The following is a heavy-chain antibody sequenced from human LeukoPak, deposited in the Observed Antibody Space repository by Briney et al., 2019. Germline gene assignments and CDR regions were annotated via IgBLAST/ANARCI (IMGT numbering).Heavy chain of an antibody. D-gene: IGHD3-10*01. CDR2: IYSGGST. CDR3: ARVIWLLGYMDV. V-gene: IGHV3-66*02. J-gene: IGHJ6*03. Sequence: GGSLRLSCAASGFTVSSNYMSWVRQAPGKGLEWVSVIYSGGSTYYADSVKGRFTISRDNSDNTLYLQMNSLRAEDTAVYYCARVIWLLGYMDVWGKGTTVTVSS. CDR1: GFTVSSNY.